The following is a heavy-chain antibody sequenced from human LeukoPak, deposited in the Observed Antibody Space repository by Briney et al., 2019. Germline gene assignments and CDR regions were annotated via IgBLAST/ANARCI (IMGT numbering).Heavy chain of an antibody. D-gene: IGHD6-19*01. CDR2: INHSGST. CDR1: GGSFSGYY. Sequence: PSETLSLTCAVYGGSFSGYYWSWIRQPPGKGLEWIGEINHSGSTNYNPSLKSRVTISVDTSKNQFSLKLSSVTAADTAVYYCARGWRQWLSIDYWGQGTLVTVSS. V-gene: IGHV4-34*01. CDR3: ARGWRQWLSIDY. J-gene: IGHJ4*02.